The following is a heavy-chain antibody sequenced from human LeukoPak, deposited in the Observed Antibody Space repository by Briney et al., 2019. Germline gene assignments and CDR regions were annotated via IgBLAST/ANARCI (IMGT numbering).Heavy chain of an antibody. CDR3: ASLDYYDSSGYYYRAFDI. Sequence: GGSLRLSCAASGLTFSNAWMHWVRQAPGKGLVWVSRINSDGSSTSYADSVKGRFTISRDNAKNTLYLQMNSLRAEDTAVYYCASLDYYDSSGYYYRAFDIWGQGTMVTVSS. D-gene: IGHD3-22*01. CDR2: INSDGSST. J-gene: IGHJ3*02. CDR1: GLTFSNAW. V-gene: IGHV3-74*01.